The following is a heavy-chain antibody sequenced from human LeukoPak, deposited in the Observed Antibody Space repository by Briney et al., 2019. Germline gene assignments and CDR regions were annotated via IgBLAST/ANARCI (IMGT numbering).Heavy chain of an antibody. CDR1: DGSISSATYY. J-gene: IGHJ4*02. CDR3: ARGGRYYYDSSGSD. CDR2: FFYTGST. D-gene: IGHD3-22*01. V-gene: IGHV4-39*07. Sequence: SETLSLTCTVSDGSISSATYYWGWIRQPPNKGLDWIGSFFYTGSTYYSPSLKSRVTISVGTSENQVSLKLSSVTAADTAVYYCARGGRYYYDSSGSDWGQGTLVTVSS.